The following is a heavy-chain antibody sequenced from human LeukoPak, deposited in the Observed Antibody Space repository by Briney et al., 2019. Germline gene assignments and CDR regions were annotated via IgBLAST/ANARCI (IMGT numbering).Heavy chain of an antibody. D-gene: IGHD4-17*01. V-gene: IGHV1-24*01. J-gene: IGHJ4*02. CDR3: ATVTDDYGALPDY. Sequence: ASVKVSCKVSGYIFTELSMHWVRQAPGQGLEWMGGFDPEDGETIYAQKFQGRVTMTEDTSTDTAYMELSSLKSEDTAVYYCATVTDDYGALPDYWGQGTLVTVSS. CDR1: GYIFTELS. CDR2: FDPEDGET.